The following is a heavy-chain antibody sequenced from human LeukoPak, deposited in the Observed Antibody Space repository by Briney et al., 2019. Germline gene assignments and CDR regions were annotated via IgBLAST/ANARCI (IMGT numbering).Heavy chain of an antibody. CDR3: AKVKQLGSMAFDY. J-gene: IGHJ4*02. Sequence: GGSLRLSCAASEFSVGSNYMTWVRQAPGKGLEWVSLIYSGGSTYYADSVKGRFTISRDNSKNTLYLQMNSLRAEDTAVYYCAKVKQLGSMAFDYWGQGTLVTVSS. D-gene: IGHD6-6*01. CDR2: IYSGGST. V-gene: IGHV3-66*01. CDR1: EFSVGSNY.